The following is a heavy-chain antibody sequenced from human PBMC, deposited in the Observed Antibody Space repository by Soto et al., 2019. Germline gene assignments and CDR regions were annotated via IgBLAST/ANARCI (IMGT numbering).Heavy chain of an antibody. CDR2: ISPKSGGT. CDR1: GYSFIDYY. Sequence: QVQLVQSGAEVKKPGASVKVSCEASGYSFIDYYIHWVQQAPGQGFEWMGRISPKSGGTNYAQKFEGRVTMTWDTSLNTAYMELSSLISEDTAVYYCARPPGYISDWYYFDLWGQGTRVTVSS. CDR3: ARPPGYISDWYYFDL. V-gene: IGHV1-2*02. D-gene: IGHD3-9*01. J-gene: IGHJ4*02.